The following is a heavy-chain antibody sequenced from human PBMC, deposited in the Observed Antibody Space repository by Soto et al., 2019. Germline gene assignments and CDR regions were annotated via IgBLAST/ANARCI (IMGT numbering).Heavy chain of an antibody. Sequence: SETLSLTCTVSGGSISSGEYYWSWIRQPPGKGLEWIGYIYYSGSTYYNPSLKSRVTISVDTSKNQFSLKLSSVTAADTAVYYCARVPPVGGLEWLRTYYYYYGMDVWGQGTTVTVSS. J-gene: IGHJ6*02. CDR3: ARVPPVGGLEWLRTYYYYYGMDV. CDR1: GGSISSGEYY. D-gene: IGHD3-3*01. V-gene: IGHV4-30-4*01. CDR2: IYYSGST.